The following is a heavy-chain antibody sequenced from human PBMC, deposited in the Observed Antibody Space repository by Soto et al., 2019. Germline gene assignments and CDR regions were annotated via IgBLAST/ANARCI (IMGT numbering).Heavy chain of an antibody. CDR3: ARGGQRGYSYGPNYYYYGMDV. Sequence: SVKVSCKASGGTFSSYAISGVRQAPGQGLEWMGGIIPIFGTANYAQKFQGRVTITGDESTSTAYMELSSLRSEDTAVYYCARGGQRGYSYGPNYYYYGMDVWGQGTTVTVSS. CDR1: GGTFSSYA. D-gene: IGHD5-18*01. J-gene: IGHJ6*02. V-gene: IGHV1-69*13. CDR2: IIPIFGTA.